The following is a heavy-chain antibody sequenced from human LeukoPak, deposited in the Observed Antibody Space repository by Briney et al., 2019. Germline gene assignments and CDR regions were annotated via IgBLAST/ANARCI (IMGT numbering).Heavy chain of an antibody. CDR2: MNPNSGNT. CDR3: ARSLGATRTGFDI. J-gene: IGHJ3*02. CDR1: GSTFTSYD. Sequence: ASVKVSCKTSGSTFTSYDINWVRQATGQGLEWMGWMNPNSGNTGYAQKFQGRVTITTNTSISTAYMELSSLRSEDTAVYYCARSLGATRTGFDIWGQGTMVTVSS. V-gene: IGHV1-8*03. D-gene: IGHD1-1*01.